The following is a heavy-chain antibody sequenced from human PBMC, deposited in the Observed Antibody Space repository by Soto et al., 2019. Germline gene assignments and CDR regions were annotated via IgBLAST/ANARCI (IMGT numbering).Heavy chain of an antibody. D-gene: IGHD3-3*01. CDR1: GFTFSSYA. J-gene: IGHJ5*02. V-gene: IGHV3-30-3*01. Sequence: GGSLRLSCAASGFTFSSYAMHWVRQAPGKGLGWVAVISYDGSNKYYADSVKGRFTISRDNSKNTLYLQMNSLRAEDTAVYYCARDHIWIKIFGVVPNRGRFDPWGQGTLVTVSS. CDR3: ARDHIWIKIFGVVPNRGRFDP. CDR2: ISYDGSNK.